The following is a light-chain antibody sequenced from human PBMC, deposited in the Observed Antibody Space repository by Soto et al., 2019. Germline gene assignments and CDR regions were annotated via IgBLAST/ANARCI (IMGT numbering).Light chain of an antibody. CDR1: RHITSW. CDR3: QQASSVPLT. CDR2: GAS. J-gene: IGKJ4*01. Sequence: DIQLTQSPSFVSASVGDRVTISCRASRHITSWLAWYQQKPGKAPNLLIYGASSLEGGVSSRFSGDGSGTDFTLTISSLQPEDVATYYCQQASSVPLTFGGGTKVEIK. V-gene: IGKV1-12*01.